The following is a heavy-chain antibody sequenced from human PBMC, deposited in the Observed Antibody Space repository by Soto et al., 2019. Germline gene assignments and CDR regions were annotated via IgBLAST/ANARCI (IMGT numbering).Heavy chain of an antibody. CDR3: ARGYYDSSGYSWFDP. V-gene: IGHV1-2*02. J-gene: IGHJ5*02. CDR2: INPNSGGT. CDR1: GYTFTGYY. D-gene: IGHD3-22*01. Sequence: ASVKVSCKASGYTFTGYYMHWVRQAPGQGLEWMGWINPNSGGTNYAQKFQGRVTMTRETSISTAYMELSRLRSDDTAVYYCARGYYDSSGYSWFDPWGQGTLVTVSS.